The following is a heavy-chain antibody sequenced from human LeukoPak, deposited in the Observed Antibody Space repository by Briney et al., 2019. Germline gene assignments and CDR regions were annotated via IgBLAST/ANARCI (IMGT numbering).Heavy chain of an antibody. Sequence: GASVKVSCKASGYTFTSYDINWVRQATGQGLEWMGWMNPNSGNTGYAQKFQGRVTITRNTSISTAYMELSSLRSEDTAVYYCARGPRFGEPPDYWGQGTLVTVSS. CDR3: ARGPRFGEPPDY. J-gene: IGHJ4*02. D-gene: IGHD3-10*01. CDR2: MNPNSGNT. CDR1: GYTFTSYD. V-gene: IGHV1-8*03.